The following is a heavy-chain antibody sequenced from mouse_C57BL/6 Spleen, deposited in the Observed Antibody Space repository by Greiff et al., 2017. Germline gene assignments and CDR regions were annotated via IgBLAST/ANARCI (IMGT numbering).Heavy chain of an antibody. D-gene: IGHD2-3*01. Sequence: QVQLKESGPELVKPGASVKISCKASGYAFSSSWMNWVKQRPGKGLEWIGRIYPGDGDTNYNGKFKGKATLTADKSSSTAYMQLSSLTSEDSAVYFCAREGGWLLLAYWGQGTLVTVSA. J-gene: IGHJ3*01. CDR2: IYPGDGDT. CDR3: AREGGWLLLAY. V-gene: IGHV1-82*01. CDR1: GYAFSSSW.